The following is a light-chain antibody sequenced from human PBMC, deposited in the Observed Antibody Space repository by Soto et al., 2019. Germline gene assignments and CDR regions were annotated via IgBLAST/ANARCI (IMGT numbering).Light chain of an antibody. CDR2: EVH. V-gene: IGLV2-14*01. CDR3: SSYTNINTRAAV. J-gene: IGLJ1*01. CDR1: SADIGSYNH. Sequence: SVLTQPAAVSWSPGQSITIACTGTSADIGSYNHVSWYQQRPSKGPTHIIYEVHDRPSGVSNRFSGSTSGNTASLTISGLQGEDEAEYYFSSYTNINTRAAVFATRPKVTVL.